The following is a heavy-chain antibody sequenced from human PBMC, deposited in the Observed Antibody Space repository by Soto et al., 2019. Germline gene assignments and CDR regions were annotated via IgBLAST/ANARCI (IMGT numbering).Heavy chain of an antibody. CDR1: GFSFNEHA. D-gene: IGHD3-9*01. CDR3: ARRWKGLVRAFDI. CDR2: ISWNSGDM. V-gene: IGHV3-9*01. J-gene: IGHJ3*02. Sequence: GGSMILSCAASGFSFNEHAIHWVRQAPGKGLEWVSGISWNSGDMVFADSVKGRFSISRDNAKNSVYLQMNSLRAEDTALYYCARRWKGLVRAFDIWGQGTMVTVSS.